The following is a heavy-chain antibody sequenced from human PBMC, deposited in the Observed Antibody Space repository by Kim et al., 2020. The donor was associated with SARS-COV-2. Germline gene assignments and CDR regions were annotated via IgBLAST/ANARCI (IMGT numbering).Heavy chain of an antibody. Sequence: ASVKVSCKASGYSFENYAMQWVRQAPGQNFEWMGWINTGNGYTEYSQKFQGRVTISRDTSATTAYLELSSLRFEDSAVHYCAREKQSEGEDYWGQGTLVT. J-gene: IGHJ4*02. D-gene: IGHD3-10*01. CDR3: AREKQSEGEDY. CDR2: INTGNGYT. CDR1: GYSFENYA. V-gene: IGHV1-3*04.